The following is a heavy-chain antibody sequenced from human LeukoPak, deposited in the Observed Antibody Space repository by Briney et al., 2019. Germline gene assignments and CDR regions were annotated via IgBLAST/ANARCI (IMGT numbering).Heavy chain of an antibody. CDR1: GLTFSSYW. D-gene: IGHD3-10*01. V-gene: IGHV3-7*01. CDR2: IKQDGSEK. J-gene: IGHJ5*02. Sequence: PGGTLRLSCGASGLTFSSYWMSWVRHAPGKGLEWVGNIKQDGSEKYYVDSVKGRFTISRDNAKNSLYLQMNSLRAEDTAVYYCARDRMVPGVNWFDPWGQGTLVTVSS. CDR3: ARDRMVPGVNWFDP.